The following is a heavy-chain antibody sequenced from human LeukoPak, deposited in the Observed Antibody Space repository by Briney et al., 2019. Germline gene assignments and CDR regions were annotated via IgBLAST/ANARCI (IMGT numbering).Heavy chain of an antibody. CDR2: IYHSGST. Sequence: SETLSLTCAVSGDSISSSNWWSWVRQPPGKGLEWIGEIYHSGSTNYNPSLQSRVTMSVDNSENHFSLKLSSVTAADTALYYCARSTVSVVTRGAFDIWGQGTMVIVSS. D-gene: IGHD3-22*01. CDR3: ARSTVSVVTRGAFDI. J-gene: IGHJ3*02. CDR1: GDSISSSNW. V-gene: IGHV4-4*02.